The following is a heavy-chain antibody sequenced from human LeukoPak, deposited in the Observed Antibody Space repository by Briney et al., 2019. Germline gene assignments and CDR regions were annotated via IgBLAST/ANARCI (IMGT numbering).Heavy chain of an antibody. CDR3: ARGSSSSWYAYFQY. Sequence: SETLSLTCAVYVGPFSGYYWSWLRQPRGKGREWIGEINHSGSPNLNPSLKSRVSISVDTSKNQFSLKLSSVTAADTAVYYCARGSSSSWYAYFQYWGQGTLVTVSS. CDR1: VGPFSGYY. V-gene: IGHV4-34*01. J-gene: IGHJ1*01. CDR2: INHSGSP. D-gene: IGHD6-13*01.